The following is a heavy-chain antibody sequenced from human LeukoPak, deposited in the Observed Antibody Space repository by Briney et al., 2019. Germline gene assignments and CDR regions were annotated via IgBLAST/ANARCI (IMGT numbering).Heavy chain of an antibody. CDR3: ATAYYYDVSGYYYPADY. Sequence: GSLVLSCPASGFPFSSYAMSRVREAPGKGLECVAAISGSDGSTYYADSVKGRFTISRDNSKSTLYLQMGSLRAEDTAVYYCATAYYYDVSGYYYPADYGGQGTLVTVS. D-gene: IGHD3-22*01. CDR1: GFPFSSYA. J-gene: IGHJ4*02. V-gene: IGHV3-23*01. CDR2: ISGSDGST.